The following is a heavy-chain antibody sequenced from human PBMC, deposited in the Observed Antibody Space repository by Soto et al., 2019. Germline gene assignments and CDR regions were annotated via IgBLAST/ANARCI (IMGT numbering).Heavy chain of an antibody. CDR2: IYYSGST. D-gene: IGHD3-10*01. V-gene: IGHV4-59*01. CDR3: ARGLLWFGEFRSQYYFDY. CDR1: GGSISSYY. J-gene: IGHJ4*02. Sequence: PSETLSLTCTVSGGSISSYYWSWIRQPPGKGLERIGYIYYSGSTNYNPSLKSRVTISVDTSKNQFSLKLSSVTAADTAVYYFARGLLWFGEFRSQYYFDYWGQGTLVTVSS.